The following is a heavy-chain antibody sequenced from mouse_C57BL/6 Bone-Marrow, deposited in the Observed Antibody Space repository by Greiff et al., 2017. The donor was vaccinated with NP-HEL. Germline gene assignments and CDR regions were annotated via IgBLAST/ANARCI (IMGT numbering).Heavy chain of an antibody. CDR1: GYTFTSHW. CDR3: ARSAQATGFAY. J-gene: IGHJ3*01. D-gene: IGHD3-2*02. Sequence: QVQLQQPGAELVKPGASVKLSCKASGYTFTSHWMPWVQQSPGQGLEWIGIIHTNSGSTNYNEKFKSKATMNVDKTSSTAYMQLSSQTSEDAAVYYCARSAQATGFAYWGKGTLVTVSA. V-gene: IGHV1-64*01. CDR2: IHTNSGST.